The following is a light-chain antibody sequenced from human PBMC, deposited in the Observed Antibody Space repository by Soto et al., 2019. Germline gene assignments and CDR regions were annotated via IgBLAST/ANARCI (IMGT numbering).Light chain of an antibody. CDR1: SSNIGSNY. CDR3: AAWDDSLSGLYV. V-gene: IGLV1-47*01. Sequence: SVLTQPPSASGTPGQRVTISCSRSSSNIGSNYVYWYQQLPGTAPKLLIYRNNQRPSGVPDRFSGSKSGTSASLAISGLRSEDEADYYCAAWDDSLSGLYVFGTGTKVTVL. J-gene: IGLJ1*01. CDR2: RNN.